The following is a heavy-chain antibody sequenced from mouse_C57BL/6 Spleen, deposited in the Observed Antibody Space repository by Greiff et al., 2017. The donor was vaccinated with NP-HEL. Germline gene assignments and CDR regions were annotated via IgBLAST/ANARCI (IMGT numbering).Heavy chain of an antibody. CDR3: AWGTGTGFDY. CDR1: GYTFTSYW. CDR2: IDPSDSYT. D-gene: IGHD3-3*01. Sequence: QVQLQQPGAELVMPGASVKLSCKASGYTFTSYWMHWVKQRPGQGLEWIGEIDPSDSYTNYTQKFKGKSTLTADKSSSTAYMQLSSLTSEASAVYYCAWGTGTGFDYWGQGTTLTVSS. J-gene: IGHJ2*01. V-gene: IGHV1-69*01.